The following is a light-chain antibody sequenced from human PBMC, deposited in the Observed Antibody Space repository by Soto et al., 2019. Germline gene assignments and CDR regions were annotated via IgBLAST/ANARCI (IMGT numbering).Light chain of an antibody. CDR2: EVS. Sequence: QSALTQPASVSGSPGQSITISCTGTSSDVGGYNYVSWYQQHPGKAPKLMIYEVSNRPSGVSNRFSGSKSGNTASLTSSGLQAEDEADGCCSSYTSSSIDYVFGPGTKVTVL. J-gene: IGLJ1*01. CDR1: SSDVGGYNY. V-gene: IGLV2-14*01. CDR3: SSYTSSSIDYV.